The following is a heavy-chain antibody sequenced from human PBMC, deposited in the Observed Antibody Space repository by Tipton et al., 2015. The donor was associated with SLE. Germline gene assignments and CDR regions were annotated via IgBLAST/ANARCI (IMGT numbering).Heavy chain of an antibody. Sequence: TLSLTCTVSGDSLSSSGHYWGWIRQPPQKGLEWIGFAHYSGSTYNNPSLQTRVTISFDTSKNQFSLRLNSMTAADTAVYYCARDFGDVGRFDSWGQGTLVTVSS. CDR3: ARDFGDVGRFDS. CDR2: AHYSGST. J-gene: IGHJ5*01. CDR1: GDSLSSSGHY. V-gene: IGHV4-39*07. D-gene: IGHD3-10*01.